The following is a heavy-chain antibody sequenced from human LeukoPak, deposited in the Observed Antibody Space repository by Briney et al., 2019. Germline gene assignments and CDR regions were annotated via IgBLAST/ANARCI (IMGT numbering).Heavy chain of an antibody. CDR3: ARMYFYDSSALFDY. CDR2: IYDSGNT. CDR1: GGSVRGGGYS. V-gene: IGHV4-30-2*01. J-gene: IGHJ4*02. D-gene: IGHD3-22*01. Sequence: SQTLSLTCAVSGGSVRGGGYSRNWIRQPPGKGLEWIGYIYDSGNTYYNPSLRSRVTISVDRSKNQFSLRLSSVTAADTAVYFCARMYFYDSSALFDYWGQGALVTVSS.